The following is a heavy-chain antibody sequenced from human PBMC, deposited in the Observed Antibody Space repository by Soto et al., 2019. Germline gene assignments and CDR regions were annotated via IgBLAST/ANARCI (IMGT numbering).Heavy chain of an antibody. CDR3: ARGHSTDCSNGVCSFFYNHEMDV. CDR2: INPKSGGT. Sequence: ASVKVSCKASGYSFTDYHVHWVRQAPGQGLEWLGRINPKSGGTSTAQKFQGWVTMTRDTSVNTAYMDLTRLRSDDTAVYYCARGHSTDCSNGVCSFFYNHEMDVWGQGTPITV. J-gene: IGHJ6*02. CDR1: GYSFTDYH. D-gene: IGHD2-8*01. V-gene: IGHV1-2*04.